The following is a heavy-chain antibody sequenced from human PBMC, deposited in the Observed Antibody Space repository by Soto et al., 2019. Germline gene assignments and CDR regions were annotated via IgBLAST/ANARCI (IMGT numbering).Heavy chain of an antibody. CDR2: IWYDGRNK. V-gene: IGHV3-33*01. D-gene: IGHD1-26*01. Sequence: QVQLVESGGGVVQPGRSLRLSCAASGFTFSSYGMHWVRQAPGKGLEWVAVIWYDGRNKYYADSVKGRFTISRDNSKNTLYLQMNSLRAEDTAVYYCARDQGWELLRWYFDYWGQGTLVTDSS. CDR1: GFTFSSYG. J-gene: IGHJ4*02. CDR3: ARDQGWELLRWYFDY.